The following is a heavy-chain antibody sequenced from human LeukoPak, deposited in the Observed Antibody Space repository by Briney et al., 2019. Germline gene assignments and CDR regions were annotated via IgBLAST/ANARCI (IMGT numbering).Heavy chain of an antibody. J-gene: IGHJ5*02. CDR1: GGTFSSYA. D-gene: IGHD3-10*01. V-gene: IGHV1-69*04. CDR3: VRTSVTRYNWFDP. Sequence: SVKVSCKASGGTFSSYAISWVRQAPGQGLEWMGRIIPILGIANHAQKFQGRVTITADKSTSTAYMELSSLRSEDTAVYYCVRTSVTRYNWFDPWGQGTLVTVSS. CDR2: IIPILGIA.